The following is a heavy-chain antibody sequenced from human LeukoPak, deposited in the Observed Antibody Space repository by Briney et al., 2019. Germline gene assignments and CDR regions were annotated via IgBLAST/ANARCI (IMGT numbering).Heavy chain of an antibody. Sequence: ASVKVSCKASGYTFTGYYMHWVRQAPGQGLEWMGRINPNSGGTNYAQKFQGRVTMTRDTSISTAYMELSRLRSDDTAVYYCARGGRVFWSGYFYYFDHWGQGTLVTVSS. D-gene: IGHD3-3*01. V-gene: IGHV1-2*06. CDR2: INPNSGGT. J-gene: IGHJ4*02. CDR3: ARGGRVFWSGYFYYFDH. CDR1: GYTFTGYY.